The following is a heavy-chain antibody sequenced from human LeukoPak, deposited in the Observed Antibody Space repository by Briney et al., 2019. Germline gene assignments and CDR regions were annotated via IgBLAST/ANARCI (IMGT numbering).Heavy chain of an antibody. Sequence: ASVKVSCKASGYTFTGYYMHWVRQAPGQGLAWMGWINPNSCGTNYPQKFQGGVTMTRHTSLSTAYMEVSRLRSDDTAVYYCARESAYCSGGSCLNWFDPWGQGTLVTVSS. CDR2: INPNSCGT. J-gene: IGHJ5*02. V-gene: IGHV1-2*02. CDR3: ARESAYCSGGSCLNWFDP. D-gene: IGHD2-15*01. CDR1: GYTFTGYY.